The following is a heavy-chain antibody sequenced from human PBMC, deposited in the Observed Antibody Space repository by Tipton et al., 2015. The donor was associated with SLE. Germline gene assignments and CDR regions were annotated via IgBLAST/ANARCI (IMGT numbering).Heavy chain of an antibody. CDR2: IYYSGST. CDR1: GGSISSGGYY. J-gene: IGHJ4*02. Sequence: LRLSCTVSGGSISSGGYYSSWIRQHPGKGLEWIGYIYYSGSTYYNPSLTSRVTISVDTSKNQFSLKLSSVTAADTAVYYCARGQQLVIYFDYWGQGTLVTVSS. CDR3: ARGQQLVIYFDY. D-gene: IGHD6-13*01. V-gene: IGHV4-31*03.